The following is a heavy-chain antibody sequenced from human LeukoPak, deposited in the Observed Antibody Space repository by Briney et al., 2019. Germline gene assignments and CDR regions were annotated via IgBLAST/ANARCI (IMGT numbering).Heavy chain of an antibody. Sequence: GGSLRLSCAASGFTFSSYAMSWVRQAPGKGLEWVSAISGSGGSTYYADSVKGRFTISRDNSKNTLYLQMNSLRAEDTAVYYCARDQAITMILVVTPYYYGMDVWGQGTTVTVSS. J-gene: IGHJ6*02. CDR3: ARDQAITMILVVTPYYYGMDV. CDR2: ISGSGGST. D-gene: IGHD3-22*01. V-gene: IGHV3-23*01. CDR1: GFTFSSYA.